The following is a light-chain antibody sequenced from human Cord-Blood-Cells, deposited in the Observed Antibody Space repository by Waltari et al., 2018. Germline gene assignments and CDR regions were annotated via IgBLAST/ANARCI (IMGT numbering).Light chain of an antibody. V-gene: IGLV1-44*01. CDR2: SNN. CDR1: SSIIGRTP. Sequence: QSVLTQPPSASGTPGQRVTISCSGSSSIIGRTPVNWYQQLPGTAPKLLIYSNNQRPSGVPDRFSGSKSGTSASLAISGLQSEDEADYYCAAWDDSLNGVVFGGGTKLTVL. J-gene: IGLJ2*01. CDR3: AAWDDSLNGVV.